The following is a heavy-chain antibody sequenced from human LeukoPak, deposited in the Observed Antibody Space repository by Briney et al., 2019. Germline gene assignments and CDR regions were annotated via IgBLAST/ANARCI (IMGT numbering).Heavy chain of an antibody. V-gene: IGHV4-39*07. D-gene: IGHD1-26*01. J-gene: IGHJ4*02. CDR3: AREVGGATDFDY. Sequence: SETLSLTCTVSGGSISSSSYYWGWIRQPPGKGLEWIGSIYYSWSTYYNPSLKSRVTISVDTSKNQFSLKLSSVTAADTAVYYCAREVGGATDFDYWGQGTLVTVSS. CDR1: GGSISSSSYY. CDR2: IYYSWST.